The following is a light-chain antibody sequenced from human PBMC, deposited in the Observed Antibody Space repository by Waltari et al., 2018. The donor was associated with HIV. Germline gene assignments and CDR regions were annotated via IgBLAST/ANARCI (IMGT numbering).Light chain of an antibody. CDR3: QVWHRDSEHYV. CDR2: DDR. CDR1: DIGSQS. J-gene: IGLJ1*01. V-gene: IGLV3-21*02. Sequence: SYVLTQPPSVPVAPGQTARITCGGHDIGSQSGQWYQQKPGPAPVLVVYDDRDRPSGIPERFSGSNFGSTATLTISRVEAGDEADYYCQVWHRDSEHYVFGTGTKVTVL.